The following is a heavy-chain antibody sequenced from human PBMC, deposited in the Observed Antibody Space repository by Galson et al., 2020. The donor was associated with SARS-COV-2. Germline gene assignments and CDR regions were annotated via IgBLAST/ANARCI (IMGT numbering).Heavy chain of an antibody. V-gene: IGHV4-31*03. CDR2: IYYSGST. Sequence: ASETLSLTCTVSGGSISSGGYYWSWIRQHPGKGLEWIGYIYYSGSTYYNPSLKSRVTISVDTSKNQFSLKLSSVTAADTAVYYCARGVVPAASYKSYYYCYYGMDVWGQGTTVTVSS. J-gene: IGHJ6*02. CDR1: GGSISSGGYY. CDR3: ARGVVPAASYKSYYYCYYGMDV. D-gene: IGHD2-2*01.